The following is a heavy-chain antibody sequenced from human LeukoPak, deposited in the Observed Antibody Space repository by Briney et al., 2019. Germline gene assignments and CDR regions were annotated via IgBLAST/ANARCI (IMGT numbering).Heavy chain of an antibody. CDR2: IYHSGST. J-gene: IGHJ5*02. D-gene: IGHD4-11*01. Sequence: PSETLSLTCAVSGYSISSGYYWGWIRQPPGKGLEWIVSIYHSGSTYYNPSLKSRVTISVDTSKNQFSLKLSSVTAADTAVYYWARHLLTVTTYWFDPWGQGTLVTVSS. CDR3: ARHLLTVTTYWFDP. V-gene: IGHV4-38-2*01. CDR1: GYSISSGYY.